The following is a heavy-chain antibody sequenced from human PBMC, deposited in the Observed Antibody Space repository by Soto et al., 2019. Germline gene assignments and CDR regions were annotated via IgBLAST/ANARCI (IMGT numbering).Heavy chain of an antibody. V-gene: IGHV3-21*01. J-gene: IGHJ4*02. CDR1: GFTFSSYS. CDR3: ARGIYSGYDYNAVTTFDD. CDR2: ISSSSSYI. Sequence: GGSLRLSCAASGFTFSSYSMNWVRQAPGKGLEWVSSISSSSSYIYYADSVKGRFTISRDNAKNSLYLQMNSLRAEDTAVYYCARGIYSGYDYNAVTTFDDWGQGTLVTVSS. D-gene: IGHD5-12*01.